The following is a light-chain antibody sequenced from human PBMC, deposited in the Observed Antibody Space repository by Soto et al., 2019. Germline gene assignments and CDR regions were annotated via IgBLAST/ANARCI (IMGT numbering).Light chain of an antibody. CDR2: AAS. J-gene: IGKJ1*01. CDR1: QSVSSN. CDR3: QQYNNWPRT. Sequence: EIVMTQSPATVSVSPGEGVTLSCRASQSVSSNLAWYQQKPAQAPRLLIYAASSRTTGIPARFRGSGSGAEFTLTISSLQSEDFAVYYCQQYNNWPRTFGQGTKVDSK. V-gene: IGKV3-15*01.